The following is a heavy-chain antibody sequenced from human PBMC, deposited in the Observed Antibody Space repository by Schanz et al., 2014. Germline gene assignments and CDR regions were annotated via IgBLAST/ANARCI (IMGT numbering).Heavy chain of an antibody. CDR1: GFTVSSNH. V-gene: IGHV3-7*04. J-gene: IGHJ4*02. CDR3: ARDNYYGSGSCAY. D-gene: IGHD3-10*01. CDR2: IKQDGSEK. Sequence: EVQLVESGGGLVQPGGSLRLSCAVSGFTVSSNHMSWVRQAPGKGLEWVANIKQDGSEKYYVDAVKGRFTISRDNAKNSMYLHMKSLRGEDTAVYYCARDNYYGSGSCAYWGQGTLVTVSS.